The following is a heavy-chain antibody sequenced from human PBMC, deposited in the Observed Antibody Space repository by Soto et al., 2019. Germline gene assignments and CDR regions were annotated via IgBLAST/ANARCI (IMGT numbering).Heavy chain of an antibody. V-gene: IGHV3-30*18. D-gene: IGHD6-19*01. J-gene: IGHJ4*02. Sequence: QVQLVESGGGVVQPGRSLRLSCAASGFTFSSNGMHWVRQAPGKGLEWVAVISYDGSKKYQADSVKGRFTISRDNSKNTLYLQMNSLRAEDTAVYYCAKDHGYSSFCVDYWGQGTLVTVSS. CDR2: ISYDGSKK. CDR1: GFTFSSNG. CDR3: AKDHGYSSFCVDY.